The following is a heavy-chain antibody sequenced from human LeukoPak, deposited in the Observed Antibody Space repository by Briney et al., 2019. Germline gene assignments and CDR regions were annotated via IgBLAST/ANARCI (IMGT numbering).Heavy chain of an antibody. CDR3: ARLSGDLSGYPDGGLFDY. D-gene: IGHD3-22*01. J-gene: IGHJ4*02. CDR2: IYPGDSDT. V-gene: IGHV5-51*01. CDR1: GYSFTSYW. Sequence: GESLKISCKGSGYSFTSYWIGWVRQMPGKGLEWMGIIYPGDSDTRYSPSFQGQVTISADKSISTAYLQWSSLKASDTAMYYCARLSGDLSGYPDGGLFDYWGQGTLVTVSS.